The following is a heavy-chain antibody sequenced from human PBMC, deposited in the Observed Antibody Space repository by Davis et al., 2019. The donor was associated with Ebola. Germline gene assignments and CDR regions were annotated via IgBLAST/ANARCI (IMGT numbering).Heavy chain of an antibody. CDR3: ARHDDY. Sequence: GESLKISCKASDFTFSAYGMHWVRQAPGKGLEWVSYIGGTSNIVDYADSLKGRFTISRDNAKNLLYLQINSLRDEDTAVYYCARHDDYWGRGTLVTVSS. J-gene: IGHJ4*02. CDR2: IGGTSNIV. V-gene: IGHV3-48*02. CDR1: DFTFSAYG.